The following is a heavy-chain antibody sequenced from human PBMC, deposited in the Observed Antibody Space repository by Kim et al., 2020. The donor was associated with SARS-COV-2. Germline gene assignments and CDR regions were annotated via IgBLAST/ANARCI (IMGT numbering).Heavy chain of an antibody. V-gene: IGHV1-8*01. Sequence: YAHEFQGRVTMTRNTSISTAYMELSSLRSEDTAVYYCARAGYRRSYFDYWGQGTLVTVSS. J-gene: IGHJ4*02. D-gene: IGHD2-15*01. CDR3: ARAGYRRSYFDY.